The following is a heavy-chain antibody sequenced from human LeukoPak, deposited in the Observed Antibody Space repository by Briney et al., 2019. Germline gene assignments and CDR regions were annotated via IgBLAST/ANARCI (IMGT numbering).Heavy chain of an antibody. CDR2: IYYSGST. Sequence: PSETLSLTCTVSGGSISSYYWSWIRQPPGKGLEWIGYIYYSGSTNYNPSLKSRVTISVDTSKNQFSLKLSSVTAADTAVYYCVRVGVPAATFDYWGQGTLVTVSS. D-gene: IGHD2-2*01. V-gene: IGHV4-59*01. CDR3: VRVGVPAATFDY. J-gene: IGHJ4*02. CDR1: GGSISSYY.